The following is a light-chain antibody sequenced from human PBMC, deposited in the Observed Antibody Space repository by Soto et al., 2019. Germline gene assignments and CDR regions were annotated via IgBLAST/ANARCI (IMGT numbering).Light chain of an antibody. J-gene: IGLJ6*01. V-gene: IGLV2-8*01. Sequence: SALTQPPSASGSPGQSVTISCTGTSSDVGGYNYVSWYQQHPGKAPKLMIYEVSKRPSGVPDRFSGSKSGNTASLTVSGLQAEDEADYYCSSCAGSNSFVFGTGTQLTVL. CDR1: SSDVGGYNY. CDR3: SSCAGSNSFV. CDR2: EVS.